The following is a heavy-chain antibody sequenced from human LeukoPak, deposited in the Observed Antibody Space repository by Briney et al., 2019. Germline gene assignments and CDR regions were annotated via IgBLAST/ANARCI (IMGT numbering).Heavy chain of an antibody. J-gene: IGHJ4*02. CDR1: GFSFSDNV. V-gene: IGHV3-23*01. D-gene: IGHD3-22*01. CDR3: AKDGITMIGD. Sequence: GGSLRLSCVVSGFSFSDNVFHWVRQAPGKGLEWVSAISGSGGSTYYADSVKGRFTISRDNYKNTLYLQMNSLRAEDTAVYYCAKDGITMIGDWGQGTLVTVSS. CDR2: ISGSGGST.